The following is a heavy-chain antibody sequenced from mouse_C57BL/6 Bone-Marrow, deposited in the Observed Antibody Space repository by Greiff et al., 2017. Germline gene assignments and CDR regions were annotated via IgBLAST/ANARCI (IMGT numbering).Heavy chain of an antibody. CDR2: INPSNGGT. D-gene: IGHD2-12*01. CDR1: GYTFTSYW. CDR3: VRPLRLGDY. J-gene: IGHJ4*01. Sequence: QVQLQQPGTELVKPGASGYTFTSYWMHWVKQRPGQGLEWIGNINPSNGGTNYNEKFKSKATLTVDKSSSTAYMQLSSLTSEDSAVYYCVRPLRLGDYWGQGTSVTVSS. V-gene: IGHV1-53*01.